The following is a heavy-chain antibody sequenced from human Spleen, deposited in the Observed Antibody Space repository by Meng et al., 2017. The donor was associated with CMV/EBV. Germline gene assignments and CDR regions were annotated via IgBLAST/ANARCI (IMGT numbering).Heavy chain of an antibody. CDR1: GFTFSSYW. J-gene: IGHJ5*02. CDR2: IKQDGSEE. CDR3: ARGATIFGVDIIRDNWFDP. V-gene: IGHV3-7*04. D-gene: IGHD3-3*01. Sequence: GGSLRLSCAASGFTFSSYWMNWVRQAPGKGLEWVANIKQDGSEEYYVDSVEGRFTISRDNAKNSLYLQMNSLRAEDTAVYYCARGATIFGVDIIRDNWFDPWGQGTLVTVSS.